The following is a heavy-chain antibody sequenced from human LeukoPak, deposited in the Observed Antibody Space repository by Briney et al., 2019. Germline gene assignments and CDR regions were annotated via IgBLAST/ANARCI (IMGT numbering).Heavy chain of an antibody. CDR2: ISTSGST. V-gene: IGHV4-4*07. CDR3: ARDSWNDYCSSTSCYFYYYMDV. CDR1: GGSISSYY. J-gene: IGHJ6*03. Sequence: PSETLSLTRTVSGGSISSYYWSWIRQPAGKGLEWIGRISTSGSTNYNPPLKSRVTMSVDTSKNQFSLKLSSVTAADTAVYYCARDSWNDYCSSTSCYFYYYMDVWGKGTTVTVPS. D-gene: IGHD2-2*01.